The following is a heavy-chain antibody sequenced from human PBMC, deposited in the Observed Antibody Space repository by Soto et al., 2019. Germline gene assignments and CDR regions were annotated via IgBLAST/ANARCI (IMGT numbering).Heavy chain of an antibody. V-gene: IGHV3-30*18. CDR3: AKAGGKVSTPFDP. CDR2: ISNEGRST. D-gene: IGHD2-8*01. CDR1: GFSFSTYG. Sequence: QIQLVESGGGVVQPGISLRLSCAASGFSFSTYGMHWVRQTPGEGLEWVALISNEGRSTYYADSVKGRFTISRDNSRNTLYLQMNSLRTEDTAIYYCAKAGGKVSTPFDPWGQGTLVTVSS. J-gene: IGHJ5*02.